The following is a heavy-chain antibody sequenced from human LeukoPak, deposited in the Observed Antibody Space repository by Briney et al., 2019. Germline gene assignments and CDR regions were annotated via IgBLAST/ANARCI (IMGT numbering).Heavy chain of an antibody. J-gene: IGHJ4*02. CDR2: ISGGGDSK. CDR1: GFTFSSYG. V-gene: IGHV3-23*01. Sequence: PGGSLRLSCAASGFTFSSYGMSWVGQAPGKGLEGGSAISGGGDSKYYADSGKGRFTIDRDNCKNTLYLQMNSLRAEDTAVYYCATTGRVGATIMDYFASWGQGTLVTVSS. D-gene: IGHD1-26*01. CDR3: ATTGRVGATIMDYFAS.